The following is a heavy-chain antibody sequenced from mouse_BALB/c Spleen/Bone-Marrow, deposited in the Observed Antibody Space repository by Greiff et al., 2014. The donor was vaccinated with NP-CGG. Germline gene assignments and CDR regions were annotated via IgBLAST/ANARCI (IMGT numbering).Heavy chain of an antibody. Sequence: LVESGAELVKPGASVKLSCTAPGFNIKDTYMHWVKQRPEQGLEWIGRIDPANGNTKYDPKFQGKATITADTSSNTAYLQLSSLTSEDTAVYYCASYYYGSSSFAYWGQGTLVTVSA. J-gene: IGHJ3*01. CDR3: ASYYYGSSSFAY. CDR1: GFNIKDTY. V-gene: IGHV14-3*02. D-gene: IGHD1-1*01. CDR2: IDPANGNT.